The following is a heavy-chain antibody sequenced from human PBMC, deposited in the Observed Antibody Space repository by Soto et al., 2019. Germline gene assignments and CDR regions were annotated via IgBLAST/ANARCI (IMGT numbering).Heavy chain of an antibody. D-gene: IGHD1-26*01. Sequence: QVQLVQSGAEVKKPGASVKVYCKASGYTFTSYYMHWVRHAHGQGLEWMGIINPSGGSTSYAQKFQGRFTMTRDKSTSTVYIELSSLRSEDTAVYYCASGTRETRRFDYWGQGTLVTVSS. CDR2: INPSGGST. CDR1: GYTFTSYY. CDR3: ASGTRETRRFDY. V-gene: IGHV1-46*01. J-gene: IGHJ4*02.